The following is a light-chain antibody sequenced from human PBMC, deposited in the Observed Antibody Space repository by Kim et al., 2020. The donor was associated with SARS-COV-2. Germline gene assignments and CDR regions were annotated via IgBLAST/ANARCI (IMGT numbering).Light chain of an antibody. CDR3: HQSYSTPLT. CDR2: EAS. CDR1: QYISTY. V-gene: IGKV1-39*01. J-gene: IGKJ1*01. Sequence: DIQMTQSPSSLSASVGDRVTITCRASQYISTYLNWYHQKPGKAPKLLIYEASTLQSGVPSRLSGSGSGTEFTLTISSLQPEDFATYTCHQSYSTPLTFGQGTKVEIK.